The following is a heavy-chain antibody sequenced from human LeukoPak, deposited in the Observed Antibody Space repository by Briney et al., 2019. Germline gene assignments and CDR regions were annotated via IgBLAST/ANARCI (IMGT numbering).Heavy chain of an antibody. V-gene: IGHV3-30-3*01. CDR1: GFTFSSYA. J-gene: IGHJ4*02. D-gene: IGHD3-22*01. Sequence: GRSLRLSCAASGFTFSSYAMHWVRQAPGKGLEWVAVISYDGSNKYYADSVKGRFTISRDNSKNTLYLQMNSLRAEDTAVYYCARDNYDSSGYPLGQSDYWGQGTLVTVSS. CDR2: ISYDGSNK. CDR3: ARDNYDSSGYPLGQSDY.